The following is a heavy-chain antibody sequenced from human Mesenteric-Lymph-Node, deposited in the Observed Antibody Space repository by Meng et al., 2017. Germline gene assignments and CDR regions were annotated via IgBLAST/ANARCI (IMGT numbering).Heavy chain of an antibody. J-gene: IGHJ4*02. V-gene: IGHV4-4*02. CDR3: ARHHHSPTFDY. D-gene: IGHD1-14*01. CDR1: GGSISSSNW. CDR2: IYHSGST. Sequence: QVQLQESGPGLGKPSGTPSLTVAASGGSISSSNWWSWVRQPPGKGLEWIGEIYHSGSTNYNPSLKSRVSISVDTSKNQFSLKLSSVTAADTAVYYCARHHHSPTFDYWGQGTLVTVSS.